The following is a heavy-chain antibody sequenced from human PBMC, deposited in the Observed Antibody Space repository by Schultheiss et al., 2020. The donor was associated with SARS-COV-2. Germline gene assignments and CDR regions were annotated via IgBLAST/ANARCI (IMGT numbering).Heavy chain of an antibody. CDR2: IYYSGST. J-gene: IGHJ4*02. Sequence: SETLSLTCTVSGGSISSSSYYWGWIRQPPGKGLEWIGSIYYSGSTNYNPSLKSRVTISVDTSKNQFSLKLSSVTAADTAVYYCARSYYDFWSGSPGFDYWGQGTLVTVSS. V-gene: IGHV4-39*07. CDR1: GGSISSSSYY. CDR3: ARSYYDFWSGSPGFDY. D-gene: IGHD3-3*01.